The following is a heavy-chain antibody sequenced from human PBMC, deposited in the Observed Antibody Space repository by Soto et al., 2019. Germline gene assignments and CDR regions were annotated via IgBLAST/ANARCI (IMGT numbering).Heavy chain of an antibody. CDR2: IYSGGTT. V-gene: IGHV3-53*02. Sequence: EVQLVETGGGLIQPGGSLRLSCAASGFTVSNNYMSWVRQAPGKGLECVSIIYSGGTTHYADSVRGRFTISRDHSKNTLYLQMNSLRADDTAVYFCARNQPVTTLGYWGQGTLVTVSS. D-gene: IGHD4-17*01. CDR1: GFTVSNNY. J-gene: IGHJ4*02. CDR3: ARNQPVTTLGY.